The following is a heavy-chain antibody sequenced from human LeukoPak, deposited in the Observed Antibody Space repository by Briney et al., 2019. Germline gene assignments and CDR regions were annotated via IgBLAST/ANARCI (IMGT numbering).Heavy chain of an antibody. CDR3: ARRLISYGDPVWFDP. V-gene: IGHV3-21*01. CDR1: GFTFSSYS. D-gene: IGHD4-17*01. CDR2: ISSSSSYI. J-gene: IGHJ5*02. Sequence: PGGSLRLSCAASGFTFSSYSMNWVRQAPGKGLEWVSSISSSSSYIYYADSVKGRFTISRDNAKNSLYLQMNSLRAKDTAVYYCARRLISYGDPVWFDPWGQGTLVTVSS.